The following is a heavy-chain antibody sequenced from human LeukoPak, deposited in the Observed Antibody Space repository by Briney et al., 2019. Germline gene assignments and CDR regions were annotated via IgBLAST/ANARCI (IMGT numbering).Heavy chain of an antibody. J-gene: IGHJ6*03. CDR2: INAGNGNT. D-gene: IGHD2-2*01. V-gene: IGHV1-3*03. CDR1: GYTFTSYG. CDR3: ARGCSTRCYYMDV. Sequence: ASVKVSCKASGYTFTSYGISWVRQAPGQGLEWMGWINAGNGNTKYSQEFQGRVTITRDTSASTAYMELSSLRSEDMAVYYCARGCSTRCYYMDVWGKGTTVTVSS.